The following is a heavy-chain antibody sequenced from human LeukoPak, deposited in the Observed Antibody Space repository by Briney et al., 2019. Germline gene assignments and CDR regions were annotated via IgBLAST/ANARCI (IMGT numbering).Heavy chain of an antibody. CDR1: GFTFSRSA. V-gene: IGHV3-23*01. CDR2: IIYSGGAT. J-gene: IGHJ4*02. D-gene: IGHD3-22*01. Sequence: GGSLRLSCAASGFTFSRSAMTWVRQGPGTGLEFVASIIYSGGATYYADSVKGRFTISRDNSKNTLYLQMNSLRAEDTALYYCAKDGLYYDGSEHVYYFDSWGQGALVTVSS. CDR3: AKDGLYYDGSEHVYYFDS.